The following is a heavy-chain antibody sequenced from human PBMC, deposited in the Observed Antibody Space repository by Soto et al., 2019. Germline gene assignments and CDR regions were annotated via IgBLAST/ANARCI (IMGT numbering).Heavy chain of an antibody. CDR1: GFTFSDHS. CDR2: IKSKPNSYTT. Sequence: PGGSLRLSXAASGFTFSDHSLDWVRQAPGKGLEWVGRIKSKPNSYTTEYADSVKGRFTISRDNSKNTLYLQMNSLRAEDTAVYYCAKGNWNYGVGWFDPWGQGTLVTVSS. D-gene: IGHD1-7*01. CDR3: AKGNWNYGVGWFDP. V-gene: IGHV3-72*01. J-gene: IGHJ5*02.